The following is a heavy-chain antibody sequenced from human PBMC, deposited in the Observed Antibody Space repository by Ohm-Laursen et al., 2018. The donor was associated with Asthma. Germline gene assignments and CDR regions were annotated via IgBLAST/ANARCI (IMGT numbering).Heavy chain of an antibody. V-gene: IGHV3-30*03. D-gene: IGHD6-13*01. Sequence: SLRLSCAASGFSFSNYGVHWVRQAPGKGLEWVAVISFDGSIKVYADSVKGRFTISKDNSKNTVSLQMNSLRAEDTAVYYCAREASSSWYGWFDPWGQGTLVTVSS. CDR2: ISFDGSIK. J-gene: IGHJ5*02. CDR3: AREASSSWYGWFDP. CDR1: GFSFSNYG.